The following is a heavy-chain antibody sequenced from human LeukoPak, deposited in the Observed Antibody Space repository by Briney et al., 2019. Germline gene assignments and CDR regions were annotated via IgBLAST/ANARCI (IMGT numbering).Heavy chain of an antibody. Sequence: SETLSLTXAVYGGSFSGYYWGWIRQPPGKGLEWIGEINHSGSTNYNPSLKSRVTISVDTSKNQFSLKLSSVTAADTAVYYCARGRTIWFGECNAFDIWGQGTMVTVSS. CDR3: ARGRTIWFGECNAFDI. J-gene: IGHJ3*02. CDR1: GGSFSGYY. V-gene: IGHV4-34*01. CDR2: INHSGST. D-gene: IGHD3-10*01.